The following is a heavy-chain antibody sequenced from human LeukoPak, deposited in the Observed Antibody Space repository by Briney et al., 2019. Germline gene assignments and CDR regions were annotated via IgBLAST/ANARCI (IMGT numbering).Heavy chain of an antibody. CDR2: IYPNDSDT. D-gene: IGHD3-10*01. CDR1: GYSFTRYW. V-gene: IGHV5-51*01. Sequence: GESLKISCKGSGYSFTRYWIGWVRQMPGKGLEWMGIIYPNDSDTRYSPSFQGQVTISADKSISTAYLQWSSLKASDTAMYYCAKQPTSMVRGIIITDYYFDYWGQGTLVTVSS. J-gene: IGHJ4*02. CDR3: AKQPTSMVRGIIITDYYFDY.